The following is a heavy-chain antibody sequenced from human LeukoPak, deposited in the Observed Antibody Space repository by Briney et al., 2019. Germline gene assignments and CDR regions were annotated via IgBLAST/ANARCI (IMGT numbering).Heavy chain of an antibody. V-gene: IGHV3-48*01. CDR3: ARDLVVPASNWFDP. D-gene: IGHD2-2*01. CDR1: GFTFSSYS. Sequence: GGSLRLSCAASGFTFSSYSMNWVRQAPGKGLEWVSYISSSSSTIYYADSVKGRFTISRDNAKNSLYLQMNSLRADDTAVYYCARDLVVPASNWFDPWGQGTLVAVSS. J-gene: IGHJ5*02. CDR2: ISSSSSTI.